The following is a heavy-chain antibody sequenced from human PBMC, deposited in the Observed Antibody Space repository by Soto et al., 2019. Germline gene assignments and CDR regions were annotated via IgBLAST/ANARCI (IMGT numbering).Heavy chain of an antibody. D-gene: IGHD3-3*01. Sequence: GGSLRLSCAASGFTFSSYSMNWVRQAPKKGLEWVSSISSSSSYIYYADSVKGRFTISRDNAKNSLYLQMNSLRAEDTAVYYCARDSLVWSGYYTPLNMDVWGKGTTVTVSS. V-gene: IGHV3-21*01. CDR1: GFTFSSYS. CDR2: ISSSSSYI. CDR3: ARDSLVWSGYYTPLNMDV. J-gene: IGHJ6*03.